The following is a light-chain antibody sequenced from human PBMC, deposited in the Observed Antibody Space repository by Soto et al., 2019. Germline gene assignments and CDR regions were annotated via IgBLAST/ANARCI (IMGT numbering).Light chain of an antibody. CDR3: QQLNTFPVT. V-gene: IGKV1-9*01. CDR1: QGISSY. Sequence: DIQLTQSPSFLSASVGDRVTISCRASQGISSYLAWYQQTPGKAPKLLIYASPTLQSGVPSRFSGSGSGTEFTLTIGSLQPEDFATYYCQQLNTFPVTFGQGTRLE. CDR2: ASP. J-gene: IGKJ5*01.